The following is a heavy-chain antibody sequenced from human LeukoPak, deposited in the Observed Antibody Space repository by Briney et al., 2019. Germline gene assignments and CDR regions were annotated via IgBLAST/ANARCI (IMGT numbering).Heavy chain of an antibody. V-gene: IGHV4-31*03. Sequence: SETLPLTCNVSGDSISSGGYYWSWIRQRPETGLEWIGYIYYSGSTYYNPSLKSRVTISVDTSENQFSLKLNSVSAADTAVYYCARVPSSNYYYFDYWGQGTLVTVSS. J-gene: IGHJ4*02. CDR2: IYYSGST. CDR3: ARVPSSNYYYFDY. D-gene: IGHD4-11*01. CDR1: GDSISSGGYY.